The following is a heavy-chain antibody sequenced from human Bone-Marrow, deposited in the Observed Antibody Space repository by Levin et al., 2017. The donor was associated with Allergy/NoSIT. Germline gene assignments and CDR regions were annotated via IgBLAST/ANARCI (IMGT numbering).Heavy chain of an antibody. Sequence: ASVKVSCKASGYTFIGYYMHWVRQAPGQGLEWMGWINPNSGGTNSAQTFQGRVTMTRDTSISTVYMELSSLRSDDTAVYYCARVSSSNWYYNFDYWGQGTLVTVSS. CDR3: ARVSSSNWYYNFDY. V-gene: IGHV1-2*02. D-gene: IGHD1-7*01. CDR1: GYTFIGYY. J-gene: IGHJ4*02. CDR2: INPNSGGT.